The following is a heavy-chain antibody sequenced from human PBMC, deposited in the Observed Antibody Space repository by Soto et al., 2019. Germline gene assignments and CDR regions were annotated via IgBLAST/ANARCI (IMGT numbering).Heavy chain of an antibody. Sequence: QVQVVQSGAEVKKPGSSVKVSCKVSGGVFTNNAISWVRQAPGQGLGWLGGVIPLFDPAYSAQIFRGRLRISADGDQSTAYMELSGLTAADTAVYVCASGGHNDGYNLYHGMDVWGQGTTVTVS. J-gene: IGHJ6*02. D-gene: IGHD5-12*01. V-gene: IGHV1-69*01. CDR2: VIPLFDPA. CDR3: ASGGHNDGYNLYHGMDV. CDR1: GGVFTNNA.